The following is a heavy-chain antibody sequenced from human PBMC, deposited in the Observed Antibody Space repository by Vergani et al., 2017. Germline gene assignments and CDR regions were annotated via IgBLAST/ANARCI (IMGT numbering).Heavy chain of an antibody. CDR2: IYYSGST. J-gene: IGHJ5*02. Sequence: QVQLQESGPGLVKPSETLSLTCTVSGGSISSGGYYWSWIRQHPGKGLEWIGYIYYSGSTYYNPSLKSRVTISVDTSKNQFSLKLSSVTAADTVVYYCARDNSGYDYNWFDPWGQGTLVTVSS. D-gene: IGHD5-12*01. CDR1: GGSISSGGYY. V-gene: IGHV4-31*03. CDR3: ARDNSGYDYNWFDP.